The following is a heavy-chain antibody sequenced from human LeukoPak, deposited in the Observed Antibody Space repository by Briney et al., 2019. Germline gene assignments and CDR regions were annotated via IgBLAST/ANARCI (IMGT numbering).Heavy chain of an antibody. CDR2: ISGYGDTT. D-gene: IGHD6-19*01. CDR1: GFSFISFA. CDR3: AKAAGYGSGWFTDYFDF. J-gene: IGHJ4*02. V-gene: IGHV3-23*01. Sequence: GGSLRLSCTASGFSFISFAMSWVRQTPGKGLEWVSSISGYGDTTYYADSVKGRLTISRDNPKNTLFLHMNSLRAEDTAVYYCAKAAGYGSGWFTDYFDFWGQGILVTVSS.